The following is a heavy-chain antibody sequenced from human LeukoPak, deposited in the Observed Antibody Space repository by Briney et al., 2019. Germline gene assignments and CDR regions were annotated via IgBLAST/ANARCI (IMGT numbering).Heavy chain of an antibody. CDR2: ISSNGGST. CDR3: ASLGSHH. D-gene: IGHD1-26*01. Sequence: PGGSLRLSCAASGFTFSSYAMHWVRQAPGKGLEYVSAISSNGGSTYYANSVKGRFTISRDNSKNTLYLQMGSLRAEDMAVYYCASLGSHHWGQGTLVTVSS. CDR1: GFTFSSYA. J-gene: IGHJ5*02. V-gene: IGHV3-64*01.